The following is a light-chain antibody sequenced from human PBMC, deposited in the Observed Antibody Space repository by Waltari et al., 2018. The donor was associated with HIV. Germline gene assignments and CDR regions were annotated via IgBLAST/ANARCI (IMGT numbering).Light chain of an antibody. CDR1: QSVRTY. V-gene: IGKV3-15*01. CDR2: GAS. CDR3: QQYDIWPPWT. Sequence: EIVMTQTPATVSVSPGDRATLSCRASQSVRTYLAWYQQKPGQGPRLLIYGASTRATGVPARFSATGSGTDFTLTISSRQPEDFAVYYCQQYDIWPPWTFGQGTKVESK. J-gene: IGKJ1*01.